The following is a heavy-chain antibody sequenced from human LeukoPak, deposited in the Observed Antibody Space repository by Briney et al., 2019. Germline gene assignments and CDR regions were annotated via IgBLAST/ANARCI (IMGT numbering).Heavy chain of an antibody. CDR2: MNPNSGNT. J-gene: IGHJ4*02. CDR3: ARGGAYCGGDCYPYSDY. Sequence: GASVKVSCKASGYTFTSYDINWVRQATGQGLEWMGWMNPNSGNTGYAQKFQGRVTMTRNTSISTAYMELSSLRSEDTAVYYCARGGAYCGGDCYPYSDYWGQGILVTVSS. D-gene: IGHD2-21*02. V-gene: IGHV1-8*01. CDR1: GYTFTSYD.